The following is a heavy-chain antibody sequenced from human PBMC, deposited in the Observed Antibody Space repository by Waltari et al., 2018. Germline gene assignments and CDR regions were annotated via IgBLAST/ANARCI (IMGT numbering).Heavy chain of an antibody. J-gene: IGHJ4*02. D-gene: IGHD1-26*01. CDR3: ARVGVGVLFDY. CDR1: GGSISSHY. Sequence: QVQLQESGPGLVKPSETLSLTCTVSGGSISSHYWSWIRQPPGKGLEWIGYIYYSGSTNYNPSLKSRVTISVYTSKNQFSLKLSSVTAADTAVYYCARVGVGVLFDYWGQGTLVTVSS. V-gene: IGHV4-59*11. CDR2: IYYSGST.